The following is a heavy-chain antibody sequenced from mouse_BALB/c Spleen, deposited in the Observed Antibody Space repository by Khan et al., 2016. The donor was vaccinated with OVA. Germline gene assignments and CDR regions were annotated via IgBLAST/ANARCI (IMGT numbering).Heavy chain of an antibody. CDR1: GYTFTAYD. Sequence: QVQLQPSGPELVKPGASVKISCKASGYTFTAYDINWVRQRPGQGLEWIGWIYPGDGSTEYNENFKGTATLTADTSSNTAYMSLSSLTSEKSAVYFCAREGLRGVAMDYWGQGTSVSVSS. D-gene: IGHD2-4*01. J-gene: IGHJ4*01. CDR3: AREGLRGVAMDY. CDR2: IYPGDGST. V-gene: IGHV1S56*01.